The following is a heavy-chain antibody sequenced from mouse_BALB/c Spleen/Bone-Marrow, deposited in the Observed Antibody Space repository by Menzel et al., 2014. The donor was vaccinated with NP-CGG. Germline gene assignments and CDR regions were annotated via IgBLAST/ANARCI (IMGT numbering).Heavy chain of an antibody. Sequence: VQLQQSGPGLVAPSQSLSTTCTVSGFSLTSYGVHWVRQPPGKGLEWLGEIWAGGSTNYNSALMSRLSISKDNSKSQVFLKMNSLQTDDTSMYYCAREGPTMITTYFDYWGQGTTLTVSS. CDR2: IWAGGST. CDR3: AREGPTMITTYFDY. J-gene: IGHJ2*01. D-gene: IGHD2-4*01. CDR1: GFSLTSYG. V-gene: IGHV2-9*02.